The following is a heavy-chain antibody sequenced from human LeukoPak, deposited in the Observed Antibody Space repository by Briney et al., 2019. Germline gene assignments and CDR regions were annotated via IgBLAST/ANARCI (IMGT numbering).Heavy chain of an antibody. Sequence: SETLSLTCAVYGGSFSGYYWSWIRQPPGKGLEWIGEINHSGSTNYNPSLKSRVTISVDTSKNQFSLKLSSVTAADTAVYYCASKRRFLDPFDHWGQGTLVTVSS. CDR1: GGSFSGYY. D-gene: IGHD3-3*01. J-gene: IGHJ5*02. V-gene: IGHV4-34*01. CDR2: INHSGST. CDR3: ASKRRFLDPFDH.